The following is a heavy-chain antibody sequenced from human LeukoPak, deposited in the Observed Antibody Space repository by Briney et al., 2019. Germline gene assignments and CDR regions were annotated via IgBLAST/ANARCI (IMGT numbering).Heavy chain of an antibody. D-gene: IGHD1-26*01. CDR2: IYYSGST. V-gene: IGHV4-39*01. Sequence: PSETLSLTCTVSGGSISSSSYYWGWIRQPPGKGPEWIGSIYYSGSTYYNPSLKSRVTISVDTSKNQFSLKLSSVTAADTAVYYCARPVRGSYGLAAYFQHWGQGTLVTVSS. CDR1: GGSISSSSYY. CDR3: ARPVRGSYGLAAYFQH. J-gene: IGHJ1*01.